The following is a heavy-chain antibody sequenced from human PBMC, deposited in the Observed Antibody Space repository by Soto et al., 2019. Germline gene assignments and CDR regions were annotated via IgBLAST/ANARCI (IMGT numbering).Heavy chain of an antibody. CDR2: INNDGSST. Sequence: EVQLVESGGGLVQPGGSLRLSCSASGFTFGSYWMHWVRQAPGKGLVWVSRINNDGSSTIYADSVKGRFTISRDNAKNTLQLQMNSLRAEDTAVYDCAREGTWNHDYWGQGTLVTVSS. D-gene: IGHD1-1*01. CDR1: GFTFGSYW. CDR3: AREGTWNHDY. J-gene: IGHJ4*02. V-gene: IGHV3-74*01.